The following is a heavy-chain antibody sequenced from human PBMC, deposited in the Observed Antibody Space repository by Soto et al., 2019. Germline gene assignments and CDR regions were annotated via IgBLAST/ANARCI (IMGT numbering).Heavy chain of an antibody. V-gene: IGHV4-39*01. D-gene: IGHD3-10*01. Sequence: QLQLQESGPGLVKPSETLSLTCTVSGGSIISSSYYWGWIRQPPGKGLEWIGSIYYSGSTYYNPSLKSRVTISVDTSKNQFSLKLSSVTAADTAVYYCARLGRVSGGFDPWGQGTLVTVSS. J-gene: IGHJ5*02. CDR2: IYYSGST. CDR1: GGSIISSSYY. CDR3: ARLGRVSGGFDP.